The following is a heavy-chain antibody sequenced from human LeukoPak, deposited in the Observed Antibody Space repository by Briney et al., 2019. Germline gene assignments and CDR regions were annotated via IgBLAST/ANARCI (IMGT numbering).Heavy chain of an antibody. Sequence: GSLRLSCAASGFTFSSYAMSWVRQAPGKGLEWVSAISGSGGSTYYADSVKGRFTISRDNSKNTLYLQMNSLRAEDTAVYYCAIKGGDIVVVPAAIDYWGQGTLVTVSS. J-gene: IGHJ4*02. CDR1: GFTFSSYA. D-gene: IGHD2-2*01. CDR3: AIKGGDIVVVPAAIDY. V-gene: IGHV3-23*01. CDR2: ISGSGGST.